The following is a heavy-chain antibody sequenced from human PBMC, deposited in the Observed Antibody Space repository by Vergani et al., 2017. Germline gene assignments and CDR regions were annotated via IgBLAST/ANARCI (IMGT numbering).Heavy chain of an antibody. CDR1: GGSLSGYF. V-gene: IGHV4-34*02. CDR3: ANRQPRLSLGSKSNAGTFDS. D-gene: IGHD3-16*01. J-gene: IGHJ4*02. Sequence: QVHLQQRGAGVLKPSETLSLTCGVIGGSLSGYFWSWIRQSPGRGLEWIGEITAIGSAKYSPSATSRVTISVDTSRGEFTLTVTSVTAADTGLYFCANRQPRLSLGSKSNAGTFDSWGQGTLVTVSS. CDR2: ITAIGSA.